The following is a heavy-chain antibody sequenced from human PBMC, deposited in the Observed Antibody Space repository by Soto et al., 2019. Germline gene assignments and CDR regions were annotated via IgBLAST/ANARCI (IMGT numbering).Heavy chain of an antibody. J-gene: IGHJ4*02. CDR1: GYTFTSYA. D-gene: IGHD5-12*01. V-gene: IGHV1-3*01. Sequence: ASVKISCKASGYTFTSYAMHWVRQAPGQRLEWMGWINAGNGNTKYSQKFQGRVTITRDTSASTAYMELSSLRSEDTAVYYCATAVSVLSGYDRDCFDYWGQGTLVTVSS. CDR3: ATAVSVLSGYDRDCFDY. CDR2: INAGNGNT.